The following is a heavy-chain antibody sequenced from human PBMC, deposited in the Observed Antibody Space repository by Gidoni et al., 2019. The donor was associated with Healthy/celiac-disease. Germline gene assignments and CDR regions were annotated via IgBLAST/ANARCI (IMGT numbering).Heavy chain of an antibody. V-gene: IGHV3-33*01. CDR1: GFTFSSSG. Sequence: QVQLVESGGGVVQPGRSLRLSCAASGFTFSSSGMHWVRQAPGKGLEWVAVIWYDGSNKYYADSVKGRFTISRDNSKNTLYLQMNSLRAEDTAVYYCAREGQLGSSWTGPYYFDYWGQGTLVTVSS. CDR2: IWYDGSNK. J-gene: IGHJ4*02. CDR3: AREGQLGSSWTGPYYFDY. D-gene: IGHD6-13*01.